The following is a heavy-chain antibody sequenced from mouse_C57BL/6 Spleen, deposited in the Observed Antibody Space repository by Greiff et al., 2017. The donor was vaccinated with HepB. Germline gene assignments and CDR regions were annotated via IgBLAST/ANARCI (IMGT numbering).Heavy chain of an antibody. V-gene: IGHV1-9*01. CDR3: ARAYGSRYYYAMDY. Sequence: QVQLQQSGAELMKPGASVKLSCKATGYTFTGYWIEWVKQRPGHGLEWIGEILPGSGGTNYNEKFKGKATFTADTSSNTAYMQLSSLTTEDSAIYYCARAYGSRYYYAMDYWGQGTSVTVSS. CDR1: GYTFTGYW. D-gene: IGHD1-1*01. J-gene: IGHJ4*01. CDR2: ILPGSGGT.